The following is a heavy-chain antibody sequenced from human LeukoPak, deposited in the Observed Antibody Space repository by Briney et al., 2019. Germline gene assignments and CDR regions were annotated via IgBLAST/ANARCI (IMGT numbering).Heavy chain of an antibody. J-gene: IGHJ4*02. V-gene: IGHV1-69*04. CDR1: GGTFSSYA. CDR3: ARDRNALGISQGGYSYGYFDY. CDR2: IIPILGIA. Sequence: ASVKVSCKASGGTFSSYAISWVRQAPGQGLEWMGRIIPILGIANYAQKFQGRVTITADKSTSTAYMGLSSLRSEDTAVYYCARDRNALGISQGGYSYGYFDYWGQGTLVTVSS. D-gene: IGHD5-18*01.